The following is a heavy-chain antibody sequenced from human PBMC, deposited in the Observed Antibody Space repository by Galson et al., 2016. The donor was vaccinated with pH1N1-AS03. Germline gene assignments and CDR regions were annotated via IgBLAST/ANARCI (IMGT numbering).Heavy chain of an antibody. J-gene: IGHJ4*02. CDR2: IIIGRGLPP. V-gene: IGHV4-34*12. CDR3: ARRPTGIDY. D-gene: IGHD3-10*01. CDR1: RGSFGGAY. Sequence: SETLSLTCTVSRGSFGGAYWTWIRRPPGKGLEWIGEIIIGRGLPPTYTPSLKRRVTISIDTSRGELSLKLRSVTAADTGVYYCARRPTGIDYWGQGVQVTVSS.